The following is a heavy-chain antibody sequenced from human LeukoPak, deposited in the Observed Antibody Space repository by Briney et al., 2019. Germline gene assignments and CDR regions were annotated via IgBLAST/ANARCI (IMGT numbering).Heavy chain of an antibody. Sequence: PGRSLRPSCAASGFTFSSYGMHWVRQAPGKGLEWVAVISYDGSNKYYADSVKGRFTISRDNSKNTLYLQMNSLRAEDTAVYYCAKDAKVLVVVPAAVDYWGQGTLVTVSS. CDR3: AKDAKVLVVVPAAVDY. V-gene: IGHV3-30*18. D-gene: IGHD2-2*01. CDR1: GFTFSSYG. CDR2: ISYDGSNK. J-gene: IGHJ4*02.